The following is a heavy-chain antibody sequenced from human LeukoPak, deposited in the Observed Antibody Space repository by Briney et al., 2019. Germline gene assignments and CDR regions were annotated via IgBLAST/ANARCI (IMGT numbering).Heavy chain of an antibody. Sequence: GGSLRLSCAASGFTLSNYWMSWVRQAPGKGLEWVANIKQDESEKYYVDSVKGRFTISRDNAKNSLYLQMNSLRAEDTAVYYCASVKGSGSSGWYSRYYFDYWGQGTLVTVSS. CDR1: GFTLSNYW. J-gene: IGHJ4*02. D-gene: IGHD6-13*01. CDR3: ASVKGSGSSGWYSRYYFDY. V-gene: IGHV3-7*03. CDR2: IKQDESEK.